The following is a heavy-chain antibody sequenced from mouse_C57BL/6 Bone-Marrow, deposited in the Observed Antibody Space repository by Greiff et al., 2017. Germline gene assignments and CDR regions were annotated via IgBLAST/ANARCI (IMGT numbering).Heavy chain of an antibody. CDR2: IYPRSGNT. V-gene: IGHV1-81*01. CDR3: VPLGQDYAMDY. D-gene: IGHD3-3*01. CDR1: GYTFTSYG. Sequence: QVHVKQSGAELARPGASVKLSCKASGYTFTSYGISWVKQRTGQGLEWIGEIYPRSGNTYYNEKFKGKATLTADKSSSTAYMELRSLTSEDSAVYFCVPLGQDYAMDYWGQGTSVTVSS. J-gene: IGHJ4*01.